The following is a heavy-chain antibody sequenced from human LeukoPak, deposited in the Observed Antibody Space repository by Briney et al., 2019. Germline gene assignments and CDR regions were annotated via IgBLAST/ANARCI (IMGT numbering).Heavy chain of an antibody. Sequence: PGGSLRLSCAASGFTFSSYWMHWVRQAPGKGLVWVSRINTDGSSTSYVDSVKGRFTISGDNAKSTLYLQMNSLRAEDTAVYYCARARGSGYCSGGSCYLVDYYYGMDVWGQGTTVTVSS. J-gene: IGHJ6*02. CDR3: ARARGSGYCSGGSCYLVDYYYGMDV. V-gene: IGHV3-74*01. D-gene: IGHD2-15*01. CDR1: GFTFSSYW. CDR2: INTDGSST.